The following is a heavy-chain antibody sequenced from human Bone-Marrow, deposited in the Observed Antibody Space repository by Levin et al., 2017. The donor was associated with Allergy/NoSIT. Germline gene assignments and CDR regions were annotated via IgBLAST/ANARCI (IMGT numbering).Heavy chain of an antibody. CDR3: AIPYTSCYKGGCRGYYYDGMDV. V-gene: IGHV1-18*01. CDR1: GYTFTSYG. Sequence: GESLKISCKASGYTFTSYGISWVRQAPGQGLEWMGWISAYNGNTNYAQKLQGRVTMTTDTSTSTAYMELRSLRSDDTAVYYCAIPYTSCYKGGCRGYYYDGMDVWGQGTTVTVSS. D-gene: IGHD2-2*02. J-gene: IGHJ6*02. CDR2: ISAYNGNT.